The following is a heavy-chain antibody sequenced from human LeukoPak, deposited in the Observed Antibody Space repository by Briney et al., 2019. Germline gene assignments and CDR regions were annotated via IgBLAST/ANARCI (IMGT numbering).Heavy chain of an antibody. V-gene: IGHV3-23*01. D-gene: IGHD3-22*01. J-gene: IGHJ4*02. Sequence: GGSLRLSCAASGFTFSSYAMSWVRQAPGKGLEWVSAISGSGGSTYYADSVKGRFTISRDNSKNTLYLQMNSLRAEDTAVYYCAKDPIYYDSSGDDYWGQGTLVTVSS. CDR1: GFTFSSYA. CDR2: ISGSGGST. CDR3: AKDPIYYDSSGDDY.